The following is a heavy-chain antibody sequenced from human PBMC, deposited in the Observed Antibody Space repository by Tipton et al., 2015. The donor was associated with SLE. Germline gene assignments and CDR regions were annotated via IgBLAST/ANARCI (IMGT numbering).Heavy chain of an antibody. V-gene: IGHV3-23*01. Sequence: GSLRLSCAASGFTFSSYAMSWVRQAPGKGLEWVSAISGSGGSTYYADSVKGRFTISRDNSKNTLYLQMNSLRAEDTAVYYCAKDGYSSSSLGMDVWGQGTTVTVSS. CDR2: ISGSGGST. D-gene: IGHD6-6*01. CDR1: GFTFSSYA. J-gene: IGHJ6*02. CDR3: AKDGYSSSSLGMDV.